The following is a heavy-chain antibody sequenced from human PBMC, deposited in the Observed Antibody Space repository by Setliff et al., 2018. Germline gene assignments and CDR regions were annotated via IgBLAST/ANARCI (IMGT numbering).Heavy chain of an antibody. D-gene: IGHD3-3*01. CDR2: ISAYNGNT. Sequence: GASVKVSCKASGYTFTSYGISWVRQAPGQGLEWMGWISAYNGNTGYAQKFQGRVTITRNTSISTAYMELSSLRSEDTAVYYCARGGGQIHYDFWSGYFSDPQPNYYYYYMDVWGKGTTVTVSS. V-gene: IGHV1-8*03. CDR1: GYTFTSYG. J-gene: IGHJ6*03. CDR3: ARGGGQIHYDFWSGYFSDPQPNYYYYYMDV.